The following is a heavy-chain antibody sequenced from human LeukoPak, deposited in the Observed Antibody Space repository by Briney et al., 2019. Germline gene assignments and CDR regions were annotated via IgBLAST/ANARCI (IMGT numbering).Heavy chain of an antibody. CDR2: KKLDGSEK. CDR3: ARDQYDTWSRRGNFDS. J-gene: IGHJ4*02. V-gene: IGHV3-7*03. D-gene: IGHD3-3*01. CDR1: GFTFGKYW. Sequence: GGSLRLSCVASGFTFGKYWTSWVRQAPGKGREWVANKKLDGSEKNYVDSVKGRFTISRDNTKNSLYLQMNSLRVEDTAVFYCARDQYDTWSRRGNFDSWGQGTLVIVSS.